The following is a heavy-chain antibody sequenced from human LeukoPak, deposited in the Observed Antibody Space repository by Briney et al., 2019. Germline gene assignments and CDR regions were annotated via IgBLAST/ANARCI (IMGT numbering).Heavy chain of an antibody. V-gene: IGHV1-8*01. CDR3: ARGGGFIDN. CDR1: GYTFTSTD. J-gene: IGHJ4*02. D-gene: IGHD5-12*01. Sequence: ASVKVSCKASGYTFTSTDINWVRQAMERGFEWMGWMNPSSGNTGYAQHFQGRLTMTRDTSISTAYMELSSLRSEDTAVYYCARGGGFIDNWGQGTLVTVSS. CDR2: MNPSSGNT.